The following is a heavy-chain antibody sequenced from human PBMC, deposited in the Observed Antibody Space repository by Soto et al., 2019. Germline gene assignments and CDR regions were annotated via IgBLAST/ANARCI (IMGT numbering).Heavy chain of an antibody. CDR2: ITDNGGST. D-gene: IGHD3-3*01. J-gene: IGHJ4*02. V-gene: IGHV3-23*01. CDR1: GFTFSRDG. Sequence: GGSLRLSCAASGFTFSRDGMSWVRQAPGKGLEWVSLITDNGGSTYYADSVKGRFTISRDNTKNTLYLQMNSLRAEDTAVYYCATLLEWLLGYWGQGTLVTVSS. CDR3: ATLLEWLLGY.